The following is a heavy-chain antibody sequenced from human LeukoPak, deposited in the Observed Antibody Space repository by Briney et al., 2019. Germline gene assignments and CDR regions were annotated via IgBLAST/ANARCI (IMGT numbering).Heavy chain of an antibody. V-gene: IGHV4-61*09. Sequence: SETLPLTCTVSGGSISSGAYYWSWIRQPAGKGLEWIGHIYTTGSTSYSPSLKSRVTISIDTSKNQFSLKLSSLTAADTAVYYCARVSSTWPLYYFDYWGQGTLVTVSS. J-gene: IGHJ4*02. CDR1: GGSISSGAYY. D-gene: IGHD6-13*01. CDR2: IYTTGST. CDR3: ARVSSTWPLYYFDY.